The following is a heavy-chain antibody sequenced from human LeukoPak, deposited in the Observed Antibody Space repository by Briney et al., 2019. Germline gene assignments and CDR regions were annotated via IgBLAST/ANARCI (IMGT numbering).Heavy chain of an antibody. Sequence: SETLSLTCTVSGGSISSSSYYWGWIRQPPGKGLEWIGSIYYSGSTYYNPSLKSRVTISVDTSKNHFSLKLSSVTAADTAVYYCARPSEYYYGSGSYLNAFDIWGQGTMVTVSS. CDR2: IYYSGST. D-gene: IGHD3-10*01. CDR1: GGSISSSSYY. J-gene: IGHJ3*02. V-gene: IGHV4-39*01. CDR3: ARPSEYYYGSGSYLNAFDI.